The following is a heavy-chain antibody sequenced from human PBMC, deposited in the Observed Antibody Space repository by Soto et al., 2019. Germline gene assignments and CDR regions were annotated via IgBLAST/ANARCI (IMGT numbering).Heavy chain of an antibody. CDR1: GGTFSTYA. J-gene: IGHJ4*02. D-gene: IGHD6-19*01. V-gene: IGHV1-69*01. Sequence: QVQLEQSGAEVKQPGSSVRVSCKTSGGTFSTYAINWVRQAPGQGLEWMGAIIPLFGTADYSQKLQGRVTITADESKSTAYMELSSLRSDDTAVYFCARPKGTYSSGYYYFDFWGQGTLVTVSS. CDR2: IIPLFGTA. CDR3: ARPKGTYSSGYYYFDF.